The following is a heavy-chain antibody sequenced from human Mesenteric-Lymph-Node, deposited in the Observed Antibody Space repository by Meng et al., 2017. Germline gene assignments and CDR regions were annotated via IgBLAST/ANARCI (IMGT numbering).Heavy chain of an antibody. CDR1: GGSFSGYY. CDR3: ARACPPGIVATIVGYFDY. V-gene: IGHV4-34*01. J-gene: IGHJ4*02. CDR2: INHSGST. Sequence: GSLRLSCAVYGGSFSGYYWSWIRQPPGKGLEWIGEINHSGSTNYNPSLKSRVTISVDTSKNQFSLKLSSVTAANTTVYYCARACPPGIVATIVGYFDYWGQGTLVTVSS. D-gene: IGHD5-12*01.